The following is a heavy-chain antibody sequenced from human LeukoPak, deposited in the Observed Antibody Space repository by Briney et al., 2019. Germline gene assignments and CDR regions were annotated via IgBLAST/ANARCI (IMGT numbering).Heavy chain of an antibody. D-gene: IGHD3-10*02. J-gene: IGHJ6*02. V-gene: IGHV3-23*01. Sequence: GGSLRLSCEASGVPFRSYSMTWVRQAPGKGREWVASIGSDGKTHYSESVKGRFVISRDNFAGMVFLQLNSLRVEDTALYYCARELHYYVAMDVWGQGTKVTVSS. CDR2: IGSDGKT. CDR1: GVPFRSYS. CDR3: ARELHYYVAMDV.